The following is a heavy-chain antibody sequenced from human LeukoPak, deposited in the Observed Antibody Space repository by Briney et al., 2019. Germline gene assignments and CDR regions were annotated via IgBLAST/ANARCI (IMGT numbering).Heavy chain of an antibody. J-gene: IGHJ6*02. CDR3: ARGPYESGGWYKYYGMDV. CDR2: IGTAGDT. V-gene: IGHV3-13*01. D-gene: IGHD6-19*01. Sequence: GGSLRLSCAASGFTFSSYDMHWVRQATGKGPEWVSAIGTAGDTYYPGSVKGRFTISRENAKNSLYLQMNSLRAGDTAVYYCARGPYESGGWYKYYGMDVWGQGTTVTVSS. CDR1: GFTFSSYD.